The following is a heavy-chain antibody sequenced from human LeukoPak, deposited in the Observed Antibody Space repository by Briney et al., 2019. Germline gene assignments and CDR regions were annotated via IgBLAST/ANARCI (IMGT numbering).Heavy chain of an antibody. J-gene: IGHJ4*02. Sequence: ASVKVSCKASGYTFTSYAMHWVRQAPGQRLEWMGWINAGNGNTKYSQKFQGRVTITRDTSASTAYMELSSLRSEGTAVYYCALGYCSSTSCYSFDYWGQGTLVTVSS. D-gene: IGHD2-2*01. CDR3: ALGYCSSTSCYSFDY. CDR2: INAGNGNT. V-gene: IGHV1-3*01. CDR1: GYTFTSYA.